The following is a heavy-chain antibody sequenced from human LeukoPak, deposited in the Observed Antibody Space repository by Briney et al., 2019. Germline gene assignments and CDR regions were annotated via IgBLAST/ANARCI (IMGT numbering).Heavy chain of an antibody. CDR3: TTDPSDPLYYDILTGYKEFDY. Sequence: PGGSLRLSCAASGFAFSNAWMSWVRQAPGKGLEWVGRIKSKTDGGTTDYAAPVKGRFTISRDDSKNTLYLQMNSLKTEDTAVYYCTTDPSDPLYYDILTGYKEFDYWGQGTLVTVSS. CDR2: IKSKTDGGTT. V-gene: IGHV3-15*01. J-gene: IGHJ4*02. CDR1: GFAFSNAW. D-gene: IGHD3-9*01.